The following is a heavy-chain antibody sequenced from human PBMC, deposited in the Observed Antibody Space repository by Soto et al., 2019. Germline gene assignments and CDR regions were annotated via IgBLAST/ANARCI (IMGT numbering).Heavy chain of an antibody. CDR3: AKDKGCTSTTCHWNAFEI. Sequence: EVQLLESGGGLVQPGGSLRLSCAASGLTFSSYAMSWVRQAPGKGLEWVSAISGSGAVTYYADSVKGRFPISRDNSKNTLYLQMISLRAEDTAVYYCAKDKGCTSTTCHWNAFEIWGQGTMVTVSS. V-gene: IGHV3-23*01. CDR1: GLTFSSYA. CDR2: ISGSGAVT. J-gene: IGHJ3*02. D-gene: IGHD2-2*01.